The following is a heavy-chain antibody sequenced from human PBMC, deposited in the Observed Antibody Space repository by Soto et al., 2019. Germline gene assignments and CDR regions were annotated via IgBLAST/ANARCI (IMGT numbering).Heavy chain of an antibody. CDR1: GFTFSSYA. J-gene: IGHJ4*02. CDR2: ISGSDDST. CDR3: AKRRSSFTFDY. Sequence: EVQLLESGGGLVQPGVSLRLSCAASGFTFSSYAMSWVRQAPGKGLEWVSVISGSDDSTYYADSVKGRFTISRDNSKNTLYLQKISLRPEDTAVYSCAKRRSSFTFDYWGQGTLVTVSS. V-gene: IGHV3-23*01. D-gene: IGHD6-6*01.